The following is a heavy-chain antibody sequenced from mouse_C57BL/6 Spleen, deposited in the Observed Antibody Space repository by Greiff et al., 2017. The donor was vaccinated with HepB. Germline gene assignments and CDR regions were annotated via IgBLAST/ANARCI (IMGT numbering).Heavy chain of an antibody. CDR3: ARGEGRYWYFDV. CDR2: ISYDGSN. V-gene: IGHV3-6*01. CDR1: GYSITSGYY. Sequence: EVKLMESGPGLVKPSQSLSLTCSVTGYSITSGYYWNWIRQFPGNKLEWMGYISYDGSNNYNPSLKNRISITRDTSKNQFFLKLNSVTTEDTATYYCARGEGRYWYFDVWGTGTTVTVSS. J-gene: IGHJ1*03.